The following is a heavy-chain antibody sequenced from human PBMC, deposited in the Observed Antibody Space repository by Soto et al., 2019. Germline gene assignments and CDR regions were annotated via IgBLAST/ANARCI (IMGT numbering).Heavy chain of an antibody. CDR3: AKQRDSGRYVVSDY. Sequence: GGSLRLSCAASGFTFSNYAINWVRQAPGKGLEWVSVISGSGADTYYADSVKGRFTISRDNSKSTLFLQMNSLRADDTAIYYCAKQRDSGRYVVSDYWGQGTLVTVSS. CDR2: ISGSGADT. J-gene: IGHJ4*02. D-gene: IGHD1-26*01. V-gene: IGHV3-23*01. CDR1: GFTFSNYA.